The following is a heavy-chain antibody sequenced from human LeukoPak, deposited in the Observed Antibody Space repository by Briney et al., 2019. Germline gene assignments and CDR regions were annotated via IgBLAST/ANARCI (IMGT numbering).Heavy chain of an antibody. Sequence: SETLSLTCTVSGGSISSSSYYWGWIRQPPGKGLEWIGSIYYSGSTYYNPSLKSRVTISVDTSKNQFSLKLSSVTAADTAMYYCARHVVAGIGVGATTFDYWGQGTLVTVSS. CDR3: ARHVVAGIGVGATTFDY. J-gene: IGHJ4*02. D-gene: IGHD1-26*01. CDR1: GGSISSSSYY. V-gene: IGHV4-39*01. CDR2: IYYSGST.